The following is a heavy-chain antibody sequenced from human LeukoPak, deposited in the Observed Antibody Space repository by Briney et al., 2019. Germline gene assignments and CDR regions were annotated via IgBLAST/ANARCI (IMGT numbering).Heavy chain of an antibody. Sequence: GGSLRLSCEASGFIVSVNFMSWVRQAPGRGLECVSLIYGGGDTYYADSVKGRFTISRDNSKTTVYLQMNSLRAEDTAVYHCAKDLPAAYFDYWGQGTLVTVSS. CDR3: AKDLPAAYFDY. CDR2: IYGGGDT. J-gene: IGHJ4*02. D-gene: IGHD2-2*01. V-gene: IGHV3-66*02. CDR1: GFIVSVNF.